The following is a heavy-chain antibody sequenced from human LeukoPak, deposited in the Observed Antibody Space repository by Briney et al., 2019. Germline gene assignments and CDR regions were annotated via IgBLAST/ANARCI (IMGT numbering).Heavy chain of an antibody. J-gene: IGHJ5*01. D-gene: IGHD4/OR15-4a*01. Sequence: PSETLSLTCAVSGGSFRGYYWSWIRHPPEKGLEWIGEIIHTGSTYYNPSLRSRVIISVDTSKNQVSLNLTSVTAADTAVYYCARRVAAGAFASWGQGALVTVSS. CDR3: ARRVAAGAFAS. CDR2: IIHTGST. CDR1: GGSFRGYY. V-gene: IGHV4-34*12.